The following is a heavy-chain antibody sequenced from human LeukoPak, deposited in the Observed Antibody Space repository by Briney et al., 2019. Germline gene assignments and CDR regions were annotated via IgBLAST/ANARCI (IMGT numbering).Heavy chain of an antibody. D-gene: IGHD2-21*02. CDR2: ISYDGSNK. CDR3: ARAYCGGDCYSAY. CDR1: GFTFSSYA. V-gene: IGHV3-30*04. J-gene: IGHJ4*02. Sequence: PGGSLRLSCAASGFTFSSYAMHWVRQAPGKGLGWVAVISYDGSNKYYADSVKGRFTISRDNSKNTLYLQMNSLRAEDTAVYYCARAYCGGDCYSAYWGQGTLVTVSS.